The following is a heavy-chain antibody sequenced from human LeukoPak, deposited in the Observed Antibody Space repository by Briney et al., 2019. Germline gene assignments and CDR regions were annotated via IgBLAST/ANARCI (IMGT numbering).Heavy chain of an antibody. CDR1: GGTFSSYA. CDR3: AGEGRGYDFWSGYPPRGWFDP. Sequence: ASVKVSCKASGGTFSSYAISWVRQAPGQGLEWMGGIIPIFGTANYAQKFQGRVTITTDESTSTAYMELSSLRSEDTAVYYCAGEGRGYDFWSGYPPRGWFDPWGQGTLVTVSS. D-gene: IGHD3-3*01. V-gene: IGHV1-69*05. CDR2: IIPIFGTA. J-gene: IGHJ5*02.